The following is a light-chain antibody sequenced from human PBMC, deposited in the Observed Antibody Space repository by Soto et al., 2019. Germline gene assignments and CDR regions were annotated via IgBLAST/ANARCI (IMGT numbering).Light chain of an antibody. CDR2: GAS. Sequence: EIVLTQSPGTLSLSPGERATLSCRAGQSVGGNFLAWYQQKPGQAPRLLIYGASSRATGIPDRFSGSGSGTDFTLTIGRLEPEDFALYYCQHYGSSPWTFGQGTKVDIK. J-gene: IGKJ1*01. V-gene: IGKV3-20*01. CDR3: QHYGSSPWT. CDR1: QSVGGNF.